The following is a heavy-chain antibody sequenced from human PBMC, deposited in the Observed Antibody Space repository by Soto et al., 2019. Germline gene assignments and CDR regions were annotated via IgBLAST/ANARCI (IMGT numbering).Heavy chain of an antibody. CDR3: TKQYTHYFDY. V-gene: IGHV3-23*01. Sequence: GGSLRLSCVASGFTFSTFDISWVRQAPGKGLEWVSSITSSSDRTYYADSVKGRFTISRDNSRNTLYLQMNSLRAEDTAVYYCTKQYTHYFDYWGQGTLVTVSS. D-gene: IGHD6-6*01. CDR1: GFTFSTFD. J-gene: IGHJ4*02. CDR2: ITSSSDRT.